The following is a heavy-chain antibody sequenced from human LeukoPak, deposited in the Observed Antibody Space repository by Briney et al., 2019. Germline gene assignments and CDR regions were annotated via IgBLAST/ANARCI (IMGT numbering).Heavy chain of an antibody. CDR3: ARDRYFSFDY. CDR1: GFTFNTYS. Sequence: GGSLRLSCAASGFTFNTYSMNWVRQAPGKGLGWVSYISSDSSTVYYADSVKGRFTISRDNAKNSLYLQMNGLRAEDTAVYYCARDRYFSFDYWGQGALVTVSS. J-gene: IGHJ4*02. V-gene: IGHV3-48*01. CDR2: ISSDSSTV. D-gene: IGHD1-14*01.